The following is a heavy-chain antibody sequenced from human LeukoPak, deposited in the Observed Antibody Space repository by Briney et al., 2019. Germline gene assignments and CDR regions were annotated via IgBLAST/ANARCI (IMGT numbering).Heavy chain of an antibody. CDR3: ARGVATDY. D-gene: IGHD2-15*01. CDR2: MNANSGNT. J-gene: IGHJ4*02. Sequence: ASVKVSCKASGYTFTGYYMHWVRQATGQGLEWMGWMNANSGNTGYAQKFQGRVTMTRNTSISTAYMELSSLRFEDTAVYYCARGVATDYWGQGTLVTVSS. V-gene: IGHV1-8*02. CDR1: GYTFTGYY.